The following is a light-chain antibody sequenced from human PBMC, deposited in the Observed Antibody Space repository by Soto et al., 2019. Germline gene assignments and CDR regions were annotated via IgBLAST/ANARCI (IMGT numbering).Light chain of an antibody. Sequence: DLQMTQSPSSLSASVGDRVTITCRASQGISNYLAWFQQKPGKAPKSLIYAASNLQSGVPSKFSGSASGTDFTLTISSLQPEDSATYYCQQYDSYPLTFGGGTKVEIK. CDR2: AAS. CDR1: QGISNY. V-gene: IGKV1-16*02. CDR3: QQYDSYPLT. J-gene: IGKJ4*01.